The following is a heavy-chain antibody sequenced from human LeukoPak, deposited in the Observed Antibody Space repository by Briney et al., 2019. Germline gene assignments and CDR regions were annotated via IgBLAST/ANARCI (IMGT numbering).Heavy chain of an antibody. Sequence: ASVTVSCKGSGYTFTTYGISWVRQAPGQGLEWMGWITTYNGKTHYAQKFQGRVTMTADTSTRTVSMELRSLRSDDMAVYYCARDAGGSGYDVLDYWGQGTLVTVSS. CDR2: ITTYNGKT. CDR1: GYTFTTYG. J-gene: IGHJ4*02. D-gene: IGHD3-22*01. CDR3: ARDAGGSGYDVLDY. V-gene: IGHV1-18*03.